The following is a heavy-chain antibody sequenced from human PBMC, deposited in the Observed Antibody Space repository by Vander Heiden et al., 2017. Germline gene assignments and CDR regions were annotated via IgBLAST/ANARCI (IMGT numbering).Heavy chain of an antibody. CDR1: GFTFSNAW. CDR3: ATGRAFDI. V-gene: IGHV3-15*01. J-gene: IGHJ3*02. Sequence: EVQLVESGGGLVKPGGSLSLSCAASGFTFSNAWMSWVRQAPGKGLEWVGRVKSKANGGTIDYSAPVKGRFTISRDDSKNTLYLQMNSLQTEDAAVYYCATGRAFDIWGQGTMVTVSS. CDR2: VKSKANGGTI.